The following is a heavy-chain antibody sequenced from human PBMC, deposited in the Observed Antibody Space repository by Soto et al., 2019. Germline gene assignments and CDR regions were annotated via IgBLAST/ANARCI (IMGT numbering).Heavy chain of an antibody. D-gene: IGHD2-2*01. CDR1: GFSFSSYW. V-gene: IGHV3-7*01. J-gene: IGHJ6*03. Sequence: EVQLVESGGGLVQPGGSLRLSCAASGFSFSSYWMTWVRQAPGKGLEWVANIKQDGSEKYYVGSVKGRFTISRDNAKNSLSLQLSSLRAEDTAVYYCARVVVPAVNYCYYMAVWGKGTTVTVSS. CDR3: ARVVVPAVNYCYYMAV. CDR2: IKQDGSEK.